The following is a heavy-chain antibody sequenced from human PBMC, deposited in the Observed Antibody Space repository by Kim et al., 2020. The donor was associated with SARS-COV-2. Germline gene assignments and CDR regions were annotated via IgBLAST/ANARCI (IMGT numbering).Heavy chain of an antibody. D-gene: IGHD2-2*01. J-gene: IGHJ6*02. CDR2: ISYDGSNK. CDR1: GFTFSSYG. CDR3: AKDLLPAAIYGYYGMDV. Sequence: GGSLRLSCAASGFTFSSYGMHWVRQAPGKGLEWVAVISYDGSNKYYADSVKGRFTISRDNSKNTLYLQMNSLRAEDTAVYYCAKDLLPAAIYGYYGMDVWGQGTTVTVSS. V-gene: IGHV3-30*18.